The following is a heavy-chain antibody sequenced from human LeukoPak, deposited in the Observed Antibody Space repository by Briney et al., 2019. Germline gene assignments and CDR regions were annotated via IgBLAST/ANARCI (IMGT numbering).Heavy chain of an antibody. V-gene: IGHV1-2*02. CDR3: ARDWEGLGEYWYFDL. D-gene: IGHD1-26*01. Sequence: ASVKVSCKASGYTFTGYCMHWVRQAPGQGLEWMGWINPNSGGTNYAQKFQGRVTMTRDTSISTAYMELSRLRSDDTAVYYCARDWEGLGEYWYFDLWGRGTLVTVSS. CDR1: GYTFTGYC. J-gene: IGHJ2*01. CDR2: INPNSGGT.